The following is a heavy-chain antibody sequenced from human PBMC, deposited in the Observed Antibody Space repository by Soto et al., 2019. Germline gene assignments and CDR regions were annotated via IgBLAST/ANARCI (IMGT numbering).Heavy chain of an antibody. J-gene: IGHJ4*02. Sequence: SETLSLTCAVSGGSISSGGYSWSWIRQPPGKGLEWIGYIYHSGSTYCNPSLKSRVTISVDRSKNQFSLKLSSVTAADTAVYYCARASYYYDSRGTFDYWGQGTLVTVSS. D-gene: IGHD3-22*01. CDR2: IYHSGST. CDR3: ARASYYYDSRGTFDY. V-gene: IGHV4-30-2*01. CDR1: GGSISSGGYS.